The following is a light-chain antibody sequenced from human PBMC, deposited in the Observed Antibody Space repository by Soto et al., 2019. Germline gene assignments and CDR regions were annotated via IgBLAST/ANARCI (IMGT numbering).Light chain of an antibody. V-gene: IGKV3-15*01. CDR2: GAS. CDR3: QQYNTWHPKMA. CDR1: QSVSSD. Sequence: IMVAHTPATLTVFPGETATLSCRASQSVSSDLAWYQQRPGQAPRLLLYGASTRATGIPARFRGSGSGTEFRLTITSLQSEDFATYYCQQYNTWHPKMAFGRGTKVDIK. J-gene: IGKJ1*01.